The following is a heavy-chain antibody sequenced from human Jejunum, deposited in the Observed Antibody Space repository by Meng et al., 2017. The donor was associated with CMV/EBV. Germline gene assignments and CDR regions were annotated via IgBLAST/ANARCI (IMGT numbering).Heavy chain of an antibody. CDR2: ISSDERYI. CDR3: ARATTGYYYYGLNV. D-gene: IGHD4-11*01. J-gene: IGHJ6*02. V-gene: IGHV3-30*03. Sequence: GFTFSSYGIHWVRQAPGKGLEWVASISSDERYIFYADSVKGQFTISRDNSKSSLYLLMNSLRTDDTAIYYCARATTGYYYYGLNVWGQGTTVTVSS. CDR1: GFTFSSYG.